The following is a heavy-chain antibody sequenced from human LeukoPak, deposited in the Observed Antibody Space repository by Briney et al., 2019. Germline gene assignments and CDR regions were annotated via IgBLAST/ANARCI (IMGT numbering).Heavy chain of an antibody. CDR2: ISSSGSYI. CDR3: ARVGPWVNPDYYYYMDV. J-gene: IGHJ6*03. Sequence: PGGSLRLSCAASGFTFSSYEMNSVRQAPGKGLEWVSSISSSGSYIYYADSVKGRFTISRDNAKNSLYLQMNSLRAGDTAVYYCARVGPWVNPDYYYYMDVWGKGTTVTISS. V-gene: IGHV3-21*01. CDR1: GFTFSSYE. D-gene: IGHD1-14*01.